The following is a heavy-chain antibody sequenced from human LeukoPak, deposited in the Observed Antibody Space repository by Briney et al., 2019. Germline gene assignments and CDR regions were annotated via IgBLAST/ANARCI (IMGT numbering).Heavy chain of an antibody. CDR2: IYSSGST. CDR3: ARALLVTTSGHFYYYMDV. CDR1: GGPSRSFY. J-gene: IGHJ6*03. Sequence: SETLTLTRDVSGGPSRSFYWTWIRQPVGKEPEWIGRIYSSGSTNYNPSLKSRLTLSVDLSKNQLSLKLRSVTAADTAVYYCARALLVTTSGHFYYYMDVWGTGTTVSVSS. V-gene: IGHV4-4*07. D-gene: IGHD2-21*02.